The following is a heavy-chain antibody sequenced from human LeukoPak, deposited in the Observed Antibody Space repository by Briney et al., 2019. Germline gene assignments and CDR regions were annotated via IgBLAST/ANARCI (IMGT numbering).Heavy chain of an antibody. D-gene: IGHD2-15*01. CDR2: IKQDGSEK. Sequence: GGSLRLSCAASGFTFSSYWMSWVRQAPGKGLEWVANIKQDGSEKYYVDSVKGRFTISRDNAKNSLYLQMNSLRAEDTAVYYGASDSGDEREWADAFVIWGQGTMVSVSS. V-gene: IGHV3-7*01. CDR3: ASDSGDEREWADAFVI. CDR1: GFTFSSYW. J-gene: IGHJ3*02.